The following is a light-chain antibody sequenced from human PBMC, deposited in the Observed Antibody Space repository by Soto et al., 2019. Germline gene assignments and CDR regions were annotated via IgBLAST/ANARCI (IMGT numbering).Light chain of an antibody. CDR1: QSISTY. CDR3: QQSFSTPYT. J-gene: IGKJ2*01. Sequence: DIQMTQSPSSLSASVGDRVTITCRASQSISTYLHWYQHKPGKAPELLIYAASTMQSAVPSRFSGSGSGTDFTLTISSLQPEDFATYYCQQSFSTPYTFGQGTKVDIK. V-gene: IGKV1-39*01. CDR2: AAS.